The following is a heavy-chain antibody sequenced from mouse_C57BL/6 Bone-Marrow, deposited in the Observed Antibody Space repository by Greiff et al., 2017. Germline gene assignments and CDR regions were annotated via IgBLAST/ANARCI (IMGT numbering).Heavy chain of an antibody. J-gene: IGHJ2*01. V-gene: IGHV3-8*01. CDR1: GYSITSDY. D-gene: IGHD2-4*01. CDR3: ARDWGYDYDERPYFDY. Sequence: VQLKESGPGLAKPSQTLSLSCSVTGYSITSDYWNWIRKFPGNKLEYMGYISYSGSTYYNPSLKSRISITRDTSKDQSYLQLNSGTTEDTATYYCARDWGYDYDERPYFDYWGQGTTLTVSS. CDR2: ISYSGST.